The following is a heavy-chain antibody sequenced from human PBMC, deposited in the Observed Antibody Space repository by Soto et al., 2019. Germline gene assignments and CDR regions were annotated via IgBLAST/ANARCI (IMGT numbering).Heavy chain of an antibody. J-gene: IGHJ4*02. D-gene: IGHD2-15*01. Sequence: QVQLVESGGGVVQPGRSLRLSCAASGFTFSSYGMHWVRQAPGKGLEWVAVMSYDGSNKYYADSVKGRFTISRDNSKNTLYLQMNSLRAEDTAVYYCATPFLGYCSGGSCYSSDYWGQGTLVTVSS. CDR3: ATPFLGYCSGGSCYSSDY. CDR1: GFTFSSYG. CDR2: MSYDGSNK. V-gene: IGHV3-30*03.